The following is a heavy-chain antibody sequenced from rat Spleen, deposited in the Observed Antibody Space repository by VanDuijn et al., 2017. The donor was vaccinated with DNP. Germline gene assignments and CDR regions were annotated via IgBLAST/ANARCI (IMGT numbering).Heavy chain of an antibody. J-gene: IGHJ1*01. Sequence: EVQLQESGPGLVKPSQSLSLTCSVTGYSITNNYWGWIRKFPGNKMEWIGYINYSGNTGYNPSLKSRISITRDTSKNQFFLQLKSVTTEDTATYYCARGNDDYYPNWYFDFWGPGTMVTVSS. D-gene: IGHD1-12*03. V-gene: IGHV3-1*01. CDR3: ARGNDDYYPNWYFDF. CDR1: GYSITNNY. CDR2: INYSGNT.